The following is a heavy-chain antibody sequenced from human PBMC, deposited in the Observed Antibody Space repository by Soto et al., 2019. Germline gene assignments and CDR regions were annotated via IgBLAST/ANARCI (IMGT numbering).Heavy chain of an antibody. J-gene: IGHJ4*02. CDR2: IVVGSGNT. CDR1: GFTFASPA. D-gene: IGHD6-19*01. V-gene: IGHV1-58*02. Sequence: SVKGSWKASGFTFASPAMQWVRQARGQRLEWMGWIVVGSGNTNYAQKFQERVTITRDMSTSTAYMELSSLRSEDTAVYYCAAVEDSSGWLDYWGQGTLVTVSS. CDR3: AAVEDSSGWLDY.